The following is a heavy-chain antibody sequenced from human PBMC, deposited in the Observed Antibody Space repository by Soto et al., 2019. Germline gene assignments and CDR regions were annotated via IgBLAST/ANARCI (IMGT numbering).Heavy chain of an antibody. CDR3: AKATLRVVHPLVFDH. Sequence: GGSLRLSFEASGFSFSSSAMNWVRQAPGKGLEWISVISGSGGATYFADSVKGRFTISRDNSKNTLYLQMNSLRAEDTAVYYCAKATLRVVHPLVFDHWGQGSLVTVSS. CDR1: GFSFSSSA. V-gene: IGHV3-23*01. J-gene: IGHJ4*02. D-gene: IGHD3-3*01. CDR2: ISGSGGAT.